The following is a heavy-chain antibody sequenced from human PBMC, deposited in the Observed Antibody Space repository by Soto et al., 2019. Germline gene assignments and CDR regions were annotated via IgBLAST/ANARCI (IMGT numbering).Heavy chain of an antibody. D-gene: IGHD3-3*01. V-gene: IGHV4-34*01. CDR2: INHSGST. Sequence: NPSETLSLTCAVYGGSFSGYYWSWIRQPPGKGLEWIGEINHSGSTNYNPSLKGRVTISVDTSKNQFSLKLSSVTAADTAVYYCARTMGNFWSGYYYYYYYGMDVWGQGTTVTVSS. J-gene: IGHJ6*02. CDR3: ARTMGNFWSGYYYYYYYGMDV. CDR1: GGSFSGYY.